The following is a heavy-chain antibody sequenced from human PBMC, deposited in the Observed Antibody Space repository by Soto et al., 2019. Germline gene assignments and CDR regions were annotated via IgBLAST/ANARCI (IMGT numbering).Heavy chain of an antibody. CDR2: ISYDGSDK. CDR3: ARDYYKYYDSSGYYRSPAY. V-gene: IGHV3-30-3*01. Sequence: GGSLRLSCAASGCTFSSYAMHWVRQAPGKGLEWVALISYDGSDKDYADSVKGRFTISRDNSRNTLFLQMNSLRAEDTAVYYCARDYYKYYDSSGYYRSPAYWGQGTLVTVS. D-gene: IGHD3-22*01. J-gene: IGHJ4*02. CDR1: GCTFSSYA.